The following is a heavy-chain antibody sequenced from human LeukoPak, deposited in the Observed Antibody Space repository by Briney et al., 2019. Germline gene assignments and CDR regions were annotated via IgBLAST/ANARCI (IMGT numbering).Heavy chain of an antibody. Sequence: PGGSPRLSCASSGFTFSGYGMHWVRQAPGKGLEWVAFVRYDGNHQYYADSVEGRFTISSDSSKNTVYLQMNSLRAEDTAVYYCAKDPYYYGSGSYPAEYFQHWGQGTLVTVSS. J-gene: IGHJ1*01. D-gene: IGHD3-10*01. CDR1: GFTFSGYG. CDR2: VRYDGNHQ. CDR3: AKDPYYYGSGSYPAEYFQH. V-gene: IGHV3-30*02.